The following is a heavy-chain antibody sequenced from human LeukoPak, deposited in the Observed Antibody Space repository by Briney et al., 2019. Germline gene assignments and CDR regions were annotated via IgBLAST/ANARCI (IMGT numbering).Heavy chain of an antibody. CDR2: IYFIGST. J-gene: IGHJ4*02. CDR1: GDSISNNY. CDR3: ARLLAGCPGGRCRAHFDY. V-gene: IGHV4-59*01. Sequence: PSETLSLTCSVSGDSISNNYWSWMRQPPGKGLEWIGYIYFIGSTNYNPSLKSRVTMSVDTSKNQFSLTLSSVTAADTAVYYCARLLAGCPGGRCRAHFDYWGQGTLVIVSS. D-gene: IGHD2-8*02.